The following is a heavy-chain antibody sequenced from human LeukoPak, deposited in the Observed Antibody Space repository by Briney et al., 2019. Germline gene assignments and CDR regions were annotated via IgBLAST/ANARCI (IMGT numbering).Heavy chain of an antibody. CDR2: IYYSGSI. Sequence: SETLSLTCTVSGGSISSSSYYWGWIRQPPGKGLEWIGSIYYSGSIYYNPSLKSRVTISVDTSKNQFSLKLSSVTAADTAVYYCARHEAITMTVTYWGQGTLVTVSS. CDR3: ARHEAITMTVTY. D-gene: IGHD3-22*01. CDR1: GGSISSSSYY. V-gene: IGHV4-39*01. J-gene: IGHJ4*02.